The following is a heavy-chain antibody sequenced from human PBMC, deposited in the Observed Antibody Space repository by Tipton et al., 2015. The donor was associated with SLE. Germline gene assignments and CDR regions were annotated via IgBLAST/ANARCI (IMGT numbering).Heavy chain of an antibody. CDR2: IYYSGSS. D-gene: IGHD4-23*01. V-gene: IGHV4-59*01. CDR3: ARDQTTVVTRGYYYYYMDV. Sequence: TLSLTCSVPGASISSYYWSWIRQPPGKGLEWIGYIYYSGSSNYNPSLKSRVTISVDTSKNQLSLKLSSVTAADTAVYYCARDQTTVVTRGYYYYYMDVWGKGTTVTVSS. J-gene: IGHJ6*03. CDR1: GASISSYY.